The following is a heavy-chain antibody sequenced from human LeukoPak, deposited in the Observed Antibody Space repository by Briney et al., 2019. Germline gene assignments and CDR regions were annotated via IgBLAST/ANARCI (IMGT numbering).Heavy chain of an antibody. Sequence: GGSLRLSCAASGSNFNMYAMTWVRQAPGKGLEWVSEISGSGSNTYYADSVKARFTISRDNSKKMLYLDMNSLRTEDTAMYYCARGQVFWGGYYLSWGQGTQVTVSS. J-gene: IGHJ5*02. D-gene: IGHD3-3*01. CDR2: ISGSGSNT. CDR1: GSNFNMYA. V-gene: IGHV3-23*01. CDR3: ARGQVFWGGYYLS.